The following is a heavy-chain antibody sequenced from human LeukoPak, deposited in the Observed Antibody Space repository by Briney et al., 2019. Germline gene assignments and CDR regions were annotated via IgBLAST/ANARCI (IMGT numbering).Heavy chain of an antibody. CDR3: ARDGETAAPWALDL. Sequence: PGGSLRLSCAASGFTFNDYEMNWVRQAPGKVLEWVAYISQSGSTRRFTDSVKGRFTISRDNAKNSLYLQLSSLRVEDMGIYYCARDGETAAPWALDLWGQGTMVTVSS. CDR2: ISQSGSTR. J-gene: IGHJ3*01. V-gene: IGHV3-48*03. D-gene: IGHD3-10*01. CDR1: GFTFNDYE.